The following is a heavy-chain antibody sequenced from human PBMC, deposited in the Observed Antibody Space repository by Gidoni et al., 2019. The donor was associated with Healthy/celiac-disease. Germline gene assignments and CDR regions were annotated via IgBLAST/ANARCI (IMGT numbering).Heavy chain of an antibody. D-gene: IGHD3-22*01. CDR1: GFTFSSYA. J-gene: IGHJ4*02. Sequence: EVQLLESGGGLVQPGGSLRLSCAASGFTFSSYAMSWVRQAPGKGLEWVSAISGSGGSTYYADSVKGRFTISRDNSKNTLYLQMNSLRAEDTAVYYCAKDWAPYYYDSSGHELTSFDYWGQGTLVTVSS. V-gene: IGHV3-23*01. CDR2: ISGSGGST. CDR3: AKDWAPYYYDSSGHELTSFDY.